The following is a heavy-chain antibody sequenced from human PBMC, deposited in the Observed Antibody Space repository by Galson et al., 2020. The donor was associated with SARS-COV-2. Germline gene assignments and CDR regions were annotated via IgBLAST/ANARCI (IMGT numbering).Heavy chain of an antibody. V-gene: IGHV4-34*01. Sequence: SETLSLPSAVYGGSFNGYYWSWIRQTPGNGLAWLGDINSSGSTNYNPSLKNPVTISVDTSKIHFSLKRSSVTSADTAVYYCAREENFFLVVTATRMCYFDYWGRGTLATVSS. CDR1: GGSFNGYY. CDR3: AREENFFLVVTATRMCYFDY. D-gene: IGHD2-21*02. J-gene: IGHJ4*02. CDR2: INSSGST.